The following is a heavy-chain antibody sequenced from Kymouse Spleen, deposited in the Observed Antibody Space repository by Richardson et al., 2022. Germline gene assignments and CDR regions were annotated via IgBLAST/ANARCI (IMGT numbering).Heavy chain of an antibody. CDR3: AKDLSIAARGWFDP. V-gene: IGHV3-30*18. CDR1: GFTFSSYG. CDR2: ISYDGSNK. Sequence: QVQLVESGGGVVQPGRSLRLSCAASGFTFSSYGMHWVRQAPGKGLEWVAVISYDGSNKYYADSVKGRFTISRDNSKNTLYLQMNSLRAEDTAVYYCAKDLSIAARGWFDPWGQGTLVTVSS. D-gene: IGHD6-6*01. J-gene: IGHJ5*02.